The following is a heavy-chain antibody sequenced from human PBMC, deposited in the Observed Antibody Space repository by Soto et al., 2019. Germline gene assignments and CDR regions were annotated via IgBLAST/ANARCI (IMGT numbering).Heavy chain of an antibody. J-gene: IGHJ4*02. V-gene: IGHV3-21*06. CDR1: GFTFTRYS. Sequence: GGSLRLSCAASGFTFTRYSMSWVRQAPGKGLEWVSSISSTTNYIYYGDSMKGRFTISRDNAKNSLHLEMNSLRAEDTAVYYCARESEDLTSNFDYWGQGTLVTVSS. CDR2: ISSTTNYI. CDR3: ARESEDLTSNFDY.